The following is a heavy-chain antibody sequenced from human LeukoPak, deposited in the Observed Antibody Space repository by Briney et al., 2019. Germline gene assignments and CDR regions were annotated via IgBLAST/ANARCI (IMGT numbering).Heavy chain of an antibody. CDR1: GFTFSSYA. CDR3: ARVSNKGIVVVSGGYSYGGIDY. CDR2: ISYDGSNK. J-gene: IGHJ4*02. Sequence: AGGSLRLSCAASGFTFSSYATHWVRQAPGKGLEWVAVISYDGSNKYYADSVKGRFTISRDNSKNTLYLQMNSLRAEDTAVYYCARVSNKGIVVVSGGYSYGGIDYWGQGTLVTVSS. V-gene: IGHV3-30-3*01. D-gene: IGHD5-18*01.